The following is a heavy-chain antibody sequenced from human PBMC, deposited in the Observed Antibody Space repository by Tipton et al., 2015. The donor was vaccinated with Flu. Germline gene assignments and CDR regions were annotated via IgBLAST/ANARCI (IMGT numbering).Heavy chain of an antibody. Sequence: SLRLSCAASGFTFSSYWMSWVRQAPGKGLEWVASIKQDGSEKYYVDSVKGRFTISRDNAKNSRYLQMDSLRAEDTAVYYCARGVEVAALLYYFDYWGQGTLVTVSS. CDR3: ARGVEVAALLYYFDY. D-gene: IGHD2-15*01. V-gene: IGHV3-7*01. J-gene: IGHJ4*02. CDR1: GFTFSSYW. CDR2: IKQDGSEK.